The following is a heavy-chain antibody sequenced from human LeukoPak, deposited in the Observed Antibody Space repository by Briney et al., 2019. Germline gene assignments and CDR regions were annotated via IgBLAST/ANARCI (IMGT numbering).Heavy chain of an antibody. Sequence: GSSVKVSCKASGGTFTKYGISWVRPAPGQGLEWMGRIIPILGLRDYAQNYQDRVTITADKSTSTAYMELSSLRSEDTAVYYCAGDPLDYYDSSGLPTGYWFDCWGQGTLLTVSS. J-gene: IGHJ4*02. CDR2: IIPILGLR. V-gene: IGHV1-69*04. CDR3: AGDPLDYYDSSGLPTGYWFDC. D-gene: IGHD3-22*01. CDR1: GGTFTKYG.